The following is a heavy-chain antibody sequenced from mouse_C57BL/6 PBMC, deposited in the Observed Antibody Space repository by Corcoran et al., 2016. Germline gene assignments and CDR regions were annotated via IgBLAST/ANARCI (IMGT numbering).Heavy chain of an antibody. CDR3: ARSVSSSYYAMDY. CDR2: IFPGSGST. Sequence: QVQLQQSGPELVKPGASVKISCKASGYTFTDYYINWVKQRPGQGLEWIGLIFPGSGSTYYNEEFKGKATLTVDKSSSTDYMLLSSLTSEDSAVYFCARSVSSSYYAMDYWGQGTSVTVSS. CDR1: GYTFTDYY. D-gene: IGHD1-1*01. V-gene: IGHV1-75*01. J-gene: IGHJ4*01.